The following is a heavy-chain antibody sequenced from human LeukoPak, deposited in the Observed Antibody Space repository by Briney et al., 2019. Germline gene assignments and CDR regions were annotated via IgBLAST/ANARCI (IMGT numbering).Heavy chain of an antibody. D-gene: IGHD4-23*01. Sequence: GESLKISCKGSGYSLTTYWIGWVRQMPGKGLEWMGIIYPGDSDTRYSPSFQGQVTMSVDKSISTAYLQWNSLKASDTAMYYCTSSVVSQYFDYWGQGTLVTVSS. CDR1: GYSLTTYW. V-gene: IGHV5-51*01. J-gene: IGHJ4*02. CDR2: IYPGDSDT. CDR3: TSSVVSQYFDY.